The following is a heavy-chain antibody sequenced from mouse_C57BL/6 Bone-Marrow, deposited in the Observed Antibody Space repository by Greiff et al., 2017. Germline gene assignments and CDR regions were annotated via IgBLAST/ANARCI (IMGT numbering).Heavy chain of an antibody. CDR1: GYTFTSYW. V-gene: IGHV1-64*01. D-gene: IGHD2-3*01. J-gene: IGHJ4*01. CDR2: IHPNSGST. CDR3: ARDDGYAMDY. Sequence: QVQLQQPGAELVKPGASVQLSCKASGYTFTSYWMHWVKQRPGQGLEWIGMIHPNSGSTNYNEKFKSKATLTVAKASSTAYMQLSSLTSEDAAVYYSARDDGYAMDYWGQGTSVTVSS.